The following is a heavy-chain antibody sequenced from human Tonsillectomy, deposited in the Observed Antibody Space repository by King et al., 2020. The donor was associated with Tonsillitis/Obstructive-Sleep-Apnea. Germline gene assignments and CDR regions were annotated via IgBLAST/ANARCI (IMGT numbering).Heavy chain of an antibody. CDR2: INHSGST. CDR1: GGSFSGCY. Sequence: VQLQQWGAGLLKPSETLSLTCAVFGGSFSGCYWNWIRQPPGKGLGWIGEINHSGSTNYNPSLKSRVTISVDTSKNQFSLKLSSVTAADTAVYYCARKTGYSSSSGVKGYYYYYYMDVWGIGTTVTVSS. D-gene: IGHD6-6*01. V-gene: IGHV4-34*01. CDR3: ARKTGYSSSSGVKGYYYYYYMDV. J-gene: IGHJ6*03.